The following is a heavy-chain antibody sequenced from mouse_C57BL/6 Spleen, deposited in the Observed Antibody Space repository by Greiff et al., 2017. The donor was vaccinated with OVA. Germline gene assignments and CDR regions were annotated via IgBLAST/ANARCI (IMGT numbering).Heavy chain of an antibody. J-gene: IGHJ3*01. CDR3: ARGDYSSSFDY. D-gene: IGHD2-5*01. CDR2: ISDGGSYT. Sequence: EVQLVQSGGGLVKPGGSLKLSCAASGFTFSSYAMSWVRQTPAQGLEWVATISDGGSYTYYPDNVKGRFTISRDNAKNNPYLQMSHLESEDTAMYYSARGDYSSSFDYWGPGTLVTVSA. V-gene: IGHV5-4*01. CDR1: GFTFSSYA.